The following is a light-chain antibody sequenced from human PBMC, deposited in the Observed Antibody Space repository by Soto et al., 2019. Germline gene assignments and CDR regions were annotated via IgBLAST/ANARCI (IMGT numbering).Light chain of an antibody. V-gene: IGKV1-5*03. CDR2: KAS. CDR3: QQYDTYSWT. J-gene: IGKJ1*01. CDR1: QTISSW. Sequence: DIQMTQSPSPLSGSVGDRVTITCRASQTISSWLAWYQQKPGKAPKLMIYKASTLKSGVPSRFSGSGSGTEFTLTISSLQPDDVATYYCQQYDTYSWTFGQGTKVDIK.